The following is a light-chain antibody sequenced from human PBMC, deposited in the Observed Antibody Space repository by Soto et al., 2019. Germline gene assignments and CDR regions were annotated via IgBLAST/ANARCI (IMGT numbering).Light chain of an antibody. V-gene: IGLV1-44*01. CDR1: SSNIGSNT. CDR3: AAWDDSLNGQWV. Sequence: QSVLTQPPSASGTPGQRVTISCSGSSSNIGSNTVNWYQQLPGTAPKLLIYSNNQRPSGVPDRFSGSKSGTSASLAISGLQSEDEDDYYCAAWDDSLNGQWVFGGGTKVTVL. J-gene: IGLJ3*02. CDR2: SNN.